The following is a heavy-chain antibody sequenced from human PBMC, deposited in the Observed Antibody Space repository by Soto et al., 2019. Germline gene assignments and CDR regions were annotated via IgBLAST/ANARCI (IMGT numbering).Heavy chain of an antibody. CDR3: ARRLYDFSATMDV. V-gene: IGHV4-59*01. D-gene: IGHD5-12*01. CDR1: GGSISSYY. J-gene: IGHJ6*02. CDR2: IYYSGST. Sequence: PSETLSLTCTVSGGSISSYYWSWIRQPPGKGLECIGYIYYSGSTHYNPSLKSRVTISVDTSKNQFSLKLSSVTAADTAVYFCARRLYDFSATMDVWGQGTTVT.